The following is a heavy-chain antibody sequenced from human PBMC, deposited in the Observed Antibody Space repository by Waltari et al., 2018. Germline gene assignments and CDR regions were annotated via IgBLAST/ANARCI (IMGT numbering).Heavy chain of an antibody. V-gene: IGHV5-51*01. CDR2: IYPGDSDT. J-gene: IGHJ4*02. D-gene: IGHD2-15*01. CDR1: GYSLTSLW. Sequence: EVPLVQSGAAVTKPGESLKSPCPVSGYSLTSLWIGWVRQMPGKGLACLGVIYPGDSDTSYTPSFQGQVSISADKSTGTAYLQWSSLKASDTAMYYCARRYCSGEFCSHLDYWGPGTQVTVSS. CDR3: ARRYCSGEFCSHLDY.